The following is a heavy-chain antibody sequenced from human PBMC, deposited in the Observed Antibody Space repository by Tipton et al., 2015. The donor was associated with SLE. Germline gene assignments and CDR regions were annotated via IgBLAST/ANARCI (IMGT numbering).Heavy chain of an antibody. D-gene: IGHD4-17*01. V-gene: IGHV3-21*01. CDR1: GFTFSSYS. CDR3: AREDYGYYYGMDV. J-gene: IGHJ6*02. Sequence: SLRLSCAASGFTFSSYSMNWVRQAPGKGLEWVSSMSSSSSYIYYADSVKGRFTISRDNAKNSLYLQMNSLRAEDTAVYYCAREDYGYYYGMDVWGQGTTVTVSS. CDR2: MSSSSSYI.